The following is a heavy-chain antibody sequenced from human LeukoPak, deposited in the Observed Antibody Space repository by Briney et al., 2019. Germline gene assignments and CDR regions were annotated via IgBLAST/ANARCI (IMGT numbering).Heavy chain of an antibody. D-gene: IGHD2-15*01. V-gene: IGHV3-23*01. J-gene: IGHJ6*03. CDR2: ITGSGGST. CDR1: GFSFSSYA. CDR3: AKNGDRGAYCSGGSCYPYYYYYMDV. Sequence: GGSLRLSCAASGFSFSSYAMSWVRQAPGKGLEWVSAITGSGGSTYYADSVKGRFTISRDNSKNTLYLQMNSLRAEDTAVYYCAKNGDRGAYCSGGSCYPYYYYYMDVWGKGTAVTISS.